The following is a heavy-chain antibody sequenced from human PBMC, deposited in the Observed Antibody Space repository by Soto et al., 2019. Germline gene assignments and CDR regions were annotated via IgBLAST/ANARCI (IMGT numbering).Heavy chain of an antibody. Sequence: QVQLQESGPGLVKPSETLSLTCTVSGASINSHYWTWIRQPPGKGLEWIGSIYFSGSTNYNPSLKGRVSISVDRAKSQFSLNVTSVTAADTAMYSCARELSYGMDVWGQGTTVIVSS. J-gene: IGHJ6*02. V-gene: IGHV4-59*11. CDR1: GASINSHY. CDR3: ARELSYGMDV. CDR2: IYFSGST.